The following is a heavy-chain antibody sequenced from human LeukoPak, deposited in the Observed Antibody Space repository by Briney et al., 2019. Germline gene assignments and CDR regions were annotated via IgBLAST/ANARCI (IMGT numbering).Heavy chain of an antibody. CDR1: GFTFSDSY. Sequence: GGSLRLSCAASGFTFSDSYMSWIRQAPGKGLEWVSYISTSGSAKHYADSVKGRFTISRDNAKNSLYLQMNGLRAEDTAVYYCARGWLISWGQGTLVTVSS. CDR2: ISTSGSAK. V-gene: IGHV3-11*01. D-gene: IGHD5-12*01. CDR3: ARGWLIS. J-gene: IGHJ4*02.